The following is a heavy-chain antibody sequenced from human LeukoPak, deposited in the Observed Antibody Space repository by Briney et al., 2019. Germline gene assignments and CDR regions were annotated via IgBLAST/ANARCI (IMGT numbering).Heavy chain of an antibody. D-gene: IGHD6-13*01. CDR3: ARDRIAAAGYYYYGMDV. J-gene: IGHJ6*02. V-gene: IGHV4-31*03. CDR2: IYYSGST. CDR1: GGSISSGGYY. Sequence: SETLSLTCTVSGGSISSGGYYWSWIRQHPGKGLEWIGYIYYSGSTYYNPSLKSRVTISVDTSKNQFSLKLSSVTAADTAVYYCARDRIAAAGYYYYGMDVWGQGTTVTVS.